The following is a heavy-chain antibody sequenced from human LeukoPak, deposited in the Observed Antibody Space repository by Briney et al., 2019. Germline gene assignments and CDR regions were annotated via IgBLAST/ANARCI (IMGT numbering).Heavy chain of an antibody. V-gene: IGHV3-21*01. CDR3: AREGSGSYSEIDY. D-gene: IGHD3-10*01. CDR1: GFTFSSYS. J-gene: IGHJ4*02. Sequence: PGGSLRLSCAASGFTFSSYSMNWVRQAPGKGLEWVSSISSSSSYIYYADSVKGRFTISRDNAKNPLYLQMNSLRAEDTAVYYCAREGSGSYSEIDYWGQGTLVTVSS. CDR2: ISSSSSYI.